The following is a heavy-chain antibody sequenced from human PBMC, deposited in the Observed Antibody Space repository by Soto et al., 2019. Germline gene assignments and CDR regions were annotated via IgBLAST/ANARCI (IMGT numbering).Heavy chain of an antibody. CDR1: GFTFSSYW. CDR2: IKQDGSEK. V-gene: IGHV3-7*01. J-gene: IGHJ4*02. CDR3: ARDGGDSSSSWDY. D-gene: IGHD6-6*01. Sequence: GSLRLSCAASGFTFSSYWMSWVRQAPGKGLEWVANIKQDGSEKYYVDSVKGRFTISRDNAKNSLYLQMNSLRAEDTAVYYCARDGGDSSSSWDYWGQGTPVTVSS.